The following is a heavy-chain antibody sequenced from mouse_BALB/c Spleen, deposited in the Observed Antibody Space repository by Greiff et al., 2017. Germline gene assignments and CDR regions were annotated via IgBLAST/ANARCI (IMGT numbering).Heavy chain of an antibody. Sequence: QVQLQQSGPGLVAPSQSLSITCTVSGFSLTSYGVHWVRQPPGKGLEWLGVIWAGGSTNYNSALMSRLSISKDNSKSQVFLKMNSLQTDDTAMYYCARDEDGDYGSRRFDYWGQGTTLTVSS. J-gene: IGHJ2*01. CDR2: IWAGGST. CDR1: GFSLTSYG. CDR3: ARDEDGDYGSRRFDY. D-gene: IGHD1-1*01. V-gene: IGHV2-9*02.